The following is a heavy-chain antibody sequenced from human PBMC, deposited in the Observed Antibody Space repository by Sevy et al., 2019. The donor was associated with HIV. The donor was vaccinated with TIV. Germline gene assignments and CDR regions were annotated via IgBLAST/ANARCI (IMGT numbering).Heavy chain of an antibody. Sequence: GGSLRLSCAASGFTFSDHGMHWVRQAPGKGLDWVAAISYDGNNRYYADSVKCRFTISRDNSKNTLYLQMDSVRPEDTAVYYCAKEDYGGNLPNYFASWGQGTRVTVSS. CDR2: ISYDGNNR. CDR3: AKEDYGGNLPNYFAS. D-gene: IGHD4-17*01. CDR1: GFTFSDHG. J-gene: IGHJ4*02. V-gene: IGHV3-30*18.